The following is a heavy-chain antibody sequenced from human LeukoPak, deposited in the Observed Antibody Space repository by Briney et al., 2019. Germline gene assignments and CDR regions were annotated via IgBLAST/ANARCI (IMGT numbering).Heavy chain of an antibody. CDR1: GYTFTSYG. CDR3: TRSVRNGHIDY. D-gene: IGHD2-21*01. Sequence: ASVKVSCKASGYTFTSYGISWVRQAPGQGFGWMGWISAYNGNTNYAQKFQGRVTMTRATSISTAYMELSSLTFEDTAVYYCTRSVRNGHIDYWGQGTLVTASS. J-gene: IGHJ4*02. V-gene: IGHV1-18*01. CDR2: ISAYNGNT.